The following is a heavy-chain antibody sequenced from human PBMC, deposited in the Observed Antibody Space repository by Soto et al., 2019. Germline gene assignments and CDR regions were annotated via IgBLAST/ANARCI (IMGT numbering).Heavy chain of an antibody. CDR3: ARIGWGWHSGYDNYMDV. CDR1: GFSLSNARMG. J-gene: IGHJ6*03. Sequence: QVTLKESGPVLVKPTETLTLTCTVSGFSLSNARMGVSWIRQPPGKALEWLAHIFSNDEKSYSTSLKSRLTISKDTTKSQVVLTMTNMDPVDTATYYCARIGWGWHSGYDNYMDVWGKGTTVTVSS. D-gene: IGHD5-12*01. CDR2: IFSNDEK. V-gene: IGHV2-26*01.